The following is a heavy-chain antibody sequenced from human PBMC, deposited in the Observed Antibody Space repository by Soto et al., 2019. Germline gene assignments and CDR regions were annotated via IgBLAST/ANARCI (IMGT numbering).Heavy chain of an antibody. CDR1: GGSISSGDYY. CDR2: IYYSGST. J-gene: IGHJ5*02. V-gene: IGHV4-30-4*01. D-gene: IGHD3-9*01. CDR3: ARDIPYYDILTGYSPGGWFDP. Sequence: SETLSLTCTVSGGSISSGDYYRSWIRQPPGKGLEWIGYIYYSGSTYYNPSLKSRVTISVDTSKNQFSLKLSSVTAADTAVYYCARDIPYYDILTGYSPGGWFDPWGQGTLVSVSS.